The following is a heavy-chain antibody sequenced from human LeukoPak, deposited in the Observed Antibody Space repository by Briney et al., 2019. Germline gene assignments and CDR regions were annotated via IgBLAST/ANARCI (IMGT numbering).Heavy chain of an antibody. CDR3: AKDLRRYCSGGSCYGGFDY. D-gene: IGHD2-15*01. CDR2: IRYDGSNK. V-gene: IGHV3-30*02. CDR1: GFTFSNYA. J-gene: IGHJ4*02. Sequence: GGSLRLSCAASGFTFSNYAMNWVRQAPGKGLEWVAFIRYDGSNKYYADSVKGRFTISRDNSKNTLYLQMNSLRAEDTAVYYCAKDLRRYCSGGSCYGGFDYWGQGTLVTVSS.